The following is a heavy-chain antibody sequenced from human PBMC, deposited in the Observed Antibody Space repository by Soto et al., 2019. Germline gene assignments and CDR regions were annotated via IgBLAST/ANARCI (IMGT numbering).Heavy chain of an antibody. D-gene: IGHD1-26*01. V-gene: IGHV1-18*01. J-gene: IGHJ4*02. CDR2: ISAHNGNT. Sequence: QVHLVQSGAEVKKPGASVKVSCKCSGYTFTSYGITWVRQAPGQGLEWMGWISAHNGNTNYAQKLQGRVTVTTDTATSSAYLEQTGLRSDDRDVNYVARGRDGALWGQGAPVTVSS. CDR3: ARGRDGAL. CDR1: GYTFTSYG.